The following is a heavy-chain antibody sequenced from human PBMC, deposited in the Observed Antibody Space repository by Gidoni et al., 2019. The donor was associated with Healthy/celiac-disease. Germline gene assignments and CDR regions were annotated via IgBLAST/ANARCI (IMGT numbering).Heavy chain of an antibody. V-gene: IGHV3-23*01. CDR3: AKDISLTYGSGSYYYKGGLFDY. CDR2: ISGSGGST. CDR1: GFTFSSYA. Sequence: EVQLLESGGGLVQPGGSLRLSCAASGFTFSSYAMSWVRQAPGKGLEWVSAISGSGGSTYYADSVKGRFTISRDNSKNTLYLQMNSLRAEDTAVYYCAKDISLTYGSGSYYYKGGLFDYWGQGTLVTVSS. D-gene: IGHD3-10*01. J-gene: IGHJ4*02.